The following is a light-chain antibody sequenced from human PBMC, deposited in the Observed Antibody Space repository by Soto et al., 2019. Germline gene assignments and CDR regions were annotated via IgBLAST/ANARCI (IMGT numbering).Light chain of an antibody. CDR3: QQSYSTLWT. J-gene: IGKJ1*01. CDR2: DAS. CDR1: QSISSW. V-gene: IGKV1-5*01. Sequence: DIQMTQSPSTLSASVGARVTITCXASQSISSWLAWYQQKPGKAPKLLIYDASSLESGVPSRFSGSGSGTEFTLTISSLQPDDFATYYCQQSYSTLWTFGQGTKVDIK.